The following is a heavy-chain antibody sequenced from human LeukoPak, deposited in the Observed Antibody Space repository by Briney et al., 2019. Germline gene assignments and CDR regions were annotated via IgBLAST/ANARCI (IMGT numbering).Heavy chain of an antibody. Sequence: GGSLRLSCAASGFTFDDYGVSWVRQAPGKGLEWVSGINWNGGSTVYADSVKGRFTISRDNAKNSLYLQMNSLRAEDTALYYCARVAYYYDSSGYAYYFDYWGQGTLVTVSS. J-gene: IGHJ4*02. CDR1: GFTFDDYG. D-gene: IGHD3-22*01. CDR3: ARVAYYYDSSGYAYYFDY. V-gene: IGHV3-20*04. CDR2: INWNGGST.